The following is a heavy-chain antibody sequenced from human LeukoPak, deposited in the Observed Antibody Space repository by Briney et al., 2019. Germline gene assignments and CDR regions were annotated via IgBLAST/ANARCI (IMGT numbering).Heavy chain of an antibody. J-gene: IGHJ6*02. Sequence: GGSLRLSCAASGFTFSSYGMSWVRQAPGKGLEWVSAISGSGGSTYYADSVKGRFTISRDNSKNTLYLQMNSLRAEDTAVYYCAKDRVVRGVMTYYYYGMDVWGQGTTVTVSS. CDR1: GFTFSSYG. CDR2: ISGSGGST. V-gene: IGHV3-23*01. D-gene: IGHD3-10*01. CDR3: AKDRVVRGVMTYYYYGMDV.